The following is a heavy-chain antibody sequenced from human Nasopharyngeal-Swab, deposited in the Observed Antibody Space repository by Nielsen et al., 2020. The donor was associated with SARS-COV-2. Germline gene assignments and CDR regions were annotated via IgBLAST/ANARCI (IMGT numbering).Heavy chain of an antibody. D-gene: IGHD4-17*01. CDR2: ISWNSGSI. CDR1: GFTFDDYA. V-gene: IGHV3-9*01. Sequence: SLKISCAASGFTFDDYAMHWVRQAPGKGLEWVSGISWNSGSIGYADSVKGRFTISRDNAKNSLYLQMNSLRAEDTAVYYCAKRSRGLYGDYGHWGQGTLVTVSS. J-gene: IGHJ4*02. CDR3: AKRSRGLYGDYGH.